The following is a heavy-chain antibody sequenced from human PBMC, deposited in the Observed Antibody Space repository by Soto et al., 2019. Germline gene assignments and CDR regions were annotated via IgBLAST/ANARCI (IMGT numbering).Heavy chain of an antibody. Sequence: SETLSLTCTVSGGSISSSSYYWGWIRQPPGKGLEWIGSIYYSGSTYYNPSLKSRVTISVDTSKNQFSLKLSSVTAADAAVYYCASLGSSREYSDYYYYYMDVWGKGTTVTVAS. CDR1: GGSISSSSYY. CDR3: ASLGSSREYSDYYYYYMDV. V-gene: IGHV4-39*01. CDR2: IYYSGST. D-gene: IGHD5-12*01. J-gene: IGHJ6*03.